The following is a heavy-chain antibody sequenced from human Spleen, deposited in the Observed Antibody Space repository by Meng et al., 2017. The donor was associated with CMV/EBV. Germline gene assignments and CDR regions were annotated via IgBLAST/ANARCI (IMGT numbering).Heavy chain of an antibody. J-gene: IGHJ6*02. Sequence: GGSLRLSCAASGFTFSSYGMHWVRQAPGKGLEWVAFIRYHGSNKYYADSVKGRFTISRDNSKNTLYLQMNSLRAEDTAVYYCAKDLHRSSWYFAPSVDVWGQGTTVTVSS. CDR3: AKDLHRSSWYFAPSVDV. CDR2: IRYHGSNK. CDR1: GFTFSSYG. V-gene: IGHV3-30*02. D-gene: IGHD6-13*01.